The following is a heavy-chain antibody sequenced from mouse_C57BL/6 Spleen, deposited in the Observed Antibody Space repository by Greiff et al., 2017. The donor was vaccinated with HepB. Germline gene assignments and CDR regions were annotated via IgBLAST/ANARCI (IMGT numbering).Heavy chain of an antibody. V-gene: IGHV10-1*01. J-gene: IGHJ4*01. Sequence: EVMLVESGGGLVQPKGSLKLSCAASGFSFNTYAMNWVRQAPGKGLEWVARIRSKSNNYATYYADSVKDRFTISRDDSESMLYLQMNNLKTEDTAMYYCVSDYFAMDYWGQGTSVTVSS. CDR2: IRSKSNNYAT. CDR1: GFSFNTYA. CDR3: VSDYFAMDY.